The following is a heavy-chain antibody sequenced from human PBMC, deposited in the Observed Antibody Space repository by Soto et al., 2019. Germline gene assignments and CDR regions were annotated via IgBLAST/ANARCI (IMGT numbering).Heavy chain of an antibody. CDR1: CGSISSDY. CDR2: IYASGST. V-gene: IGHV4-4*07. J-gene: IGHJ4*02. D-gene: IGHD3-22*01. CDR3: AREHPPSHYSDSSSGCYTLEF. Sequence: SETLSHTCIISCGSISSDYWSWIRQPPWKGLEWVGRIYASGSTNYTPSLKSRVTMSVDTSKNQFSLKSSSVTAADTAAYYCAREHPPSHYSDSSSGCYTLEFRGQRTLVIGSS.